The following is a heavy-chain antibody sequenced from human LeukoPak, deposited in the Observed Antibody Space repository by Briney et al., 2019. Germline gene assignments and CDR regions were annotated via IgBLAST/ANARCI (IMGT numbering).Heavy chain of an antibody. CDR2: INPNSGGT. CDR1: GYTFTGYY. D-gene: IGHD6-13*01. CDR3: ARVAAAGTQWDY. Sequence: ASVKVSCKASGYTFTGYYMHWVRQAPGQGLEWMGRINPNSGGTNYAQKFQGRVTMTRDTSISTAYMELSRLRSDDTAVCYCARVAAAGTQWDYWGQGTLVTVSS. J-gene: IGHJ4*02. V-gene: IGHV1-2*06.